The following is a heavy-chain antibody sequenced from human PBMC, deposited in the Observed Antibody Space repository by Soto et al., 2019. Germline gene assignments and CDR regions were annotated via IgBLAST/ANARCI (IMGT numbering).Heavy chain of an antibody. CDR1: GFTFSSYA. J-gene: IGHJ4*02. Sequence: PGGSLRLSCAASGFTFSSYAMSWVRQAPGKGLEWVSAISGSGGSTYYADSVKGRFTISRDNSKNTLYLQMNSLRAEDTAVYYCAKDPIGGVGYTAMADPFDYWGQGTLVTVSS. CDR3: AKDPIGGVGYTAMADPFDY. CDR2: ISGSGGST. D-gene: IGHD5-18*01. V-gene: IGHV3-23*01.